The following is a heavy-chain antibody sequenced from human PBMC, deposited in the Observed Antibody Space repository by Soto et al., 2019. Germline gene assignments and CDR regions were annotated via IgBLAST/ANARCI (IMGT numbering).Heavy chain of an antibody. D-gene: IGHD2-15*01. J-gene: IGHJ6*02. V-gene: IGHV3-23*01. CDR2: ISGSGGTT. Sequence: GGSLRLSCVASGFTFSSYAMTWVRQAPGKGLEWDSAISGSGGTTYYADSVKGRFTISRDNSKNTLYLQMNSLRAEDTAVYYCAKSRLPCRSRCYYYGLDVWGQGTTVTVSS. CDR1: GFTFSSYA. CDR3: AKSRLPCRSRCYYYGLDV.